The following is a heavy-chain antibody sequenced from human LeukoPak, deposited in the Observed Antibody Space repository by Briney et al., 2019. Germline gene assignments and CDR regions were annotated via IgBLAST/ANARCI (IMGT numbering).Heavy chain of an antibody. CDR2: VNPSGGST. D-gene: IGHD3-3*02. V-gene: IGHV1-46*01. CDR3: ARDAF. Sequence: GASVTVSCKTSGYSFTNFYIHWVRQAPGQGLAWMGMVNPSGGSTISAQRFQDRGNMTTDTSTRTVYMEMTGLTSDDTGIYYCARDAFWGQGTQVTVSS. CDR1: GYSFTNFY. J-gene: IGHJ4*02.